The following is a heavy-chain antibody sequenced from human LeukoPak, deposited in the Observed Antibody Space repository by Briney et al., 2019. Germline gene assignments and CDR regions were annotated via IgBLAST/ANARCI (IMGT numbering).Heavy chain of an antibody. J-gene: IGHJ5*02. V-gene: IGHV1-2*04. CDR2: INPNSGGT. CDR3: ARAGRGSSWFHWFDP. D-gene: IGHD6-13*01. Sequence: ASVKVSCKASGYTFTGYYMHWVRQAPGQGLEWMGWINPNSGGTNYAQKFQGWVTMTRDTSISTAYMELSRLRSDDTAVYYCARAGRGSSWFHWFDPWGQGTLVTVSS. CDR1: GYTFTGYY.